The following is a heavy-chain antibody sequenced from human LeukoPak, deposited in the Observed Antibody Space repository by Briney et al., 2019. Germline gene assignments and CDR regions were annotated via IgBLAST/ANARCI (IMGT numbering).Heavy chain of an antibody. CDR3: ASTDSNGGAFDI. V-gene: IGHV4-61*02. J-gene: IGHJ3*02. D-gene: IGHD3-22*01. CDR2: IYSSGSI. Sequence: SETLSLTCTVSGGSISSGFYYWSWIRQPAGKGLEWIGRIYSSGSINYNPSLKSRVTMSVDTSKNQFSLNLSSVTAADTALYYCASTDSNGGAFDIWGQGTVVTVSS. CDR1: GGSISSGFYY.